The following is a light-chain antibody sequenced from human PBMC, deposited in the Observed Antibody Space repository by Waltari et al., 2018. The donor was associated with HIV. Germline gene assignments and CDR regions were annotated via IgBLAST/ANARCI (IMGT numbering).Light chain of an antibody. CDR1: SSDVGGYNY. CDR3: SSSRV. V-gene: IGLV2-11*01. CDR2: EVS. J-gene: IGLJ3*02. Sequence: QSALSQPRSMSVSPGQSVTISCTGTSSDVGGYNYVSWYQQHPGKAPKLMIYEVSKRPSGVPDRFSGSKSGNTASLTVSGLQAEDEADYYCSSSRVFGGGTKLTVL.